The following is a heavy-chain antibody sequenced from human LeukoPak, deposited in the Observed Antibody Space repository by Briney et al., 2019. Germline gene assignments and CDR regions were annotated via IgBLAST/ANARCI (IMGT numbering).Heavy chain of an antibody. CDR3: ATAVAAAGLYNWFDP. D-gene: IGHD6-13*01. CDR1: GYTLTELS. J-gene: IGHJ5*02. V-gene: IGHV1-24*01. CDR2: FDPEDGET. Sequence: ASVKVSCKVSGYTLTELSMHWVRQAPGKGLGWMGGFDPEDGETIYAQKFQGRVTMTEDTSTDTAYMELSSLRSEDTAVYYCATAVAAAGLYNWFDPWGQGTLVTVSS.